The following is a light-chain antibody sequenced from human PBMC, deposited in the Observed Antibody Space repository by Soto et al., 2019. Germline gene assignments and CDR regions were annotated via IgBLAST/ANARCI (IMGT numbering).Light chain of an antibody. J-gene: IGLJ1*01. Sequence: QSALTQPPSVSGSPGQSITISCRGTSSDIGAYNYVSGKQQHPGKDPRGLIYQVNNRPSGVSDRFSGSKSDSTASLTISGLQSEDEADYYFSSFTVTYTRVFGTGTKVTVL. V-gene: IGLV2-14*01. CDR2: QVN. CDR1: SSDIGAYNY. CDR3: SSFTVTYTRV.